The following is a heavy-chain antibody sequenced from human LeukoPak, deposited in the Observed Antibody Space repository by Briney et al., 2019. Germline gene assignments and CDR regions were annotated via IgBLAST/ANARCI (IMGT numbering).Heavy chain of an antibody. D-gene: IGHD3-22*01. CDR2: INSDGSST. V-gene: IGHV3-74*01. Sequence: GGSLRLSCAASGFTFSSYWMHWVRQAPGKGLVWVSRINSDGSSTSYADSVKGRFTISRDNAKNSLYLQMNSLRAEDTAVYYCARQGYYYDSSGYVGYWGQGTLVTVSS. J-gene: IGHJ4*02. CDR3: ARQGYYYDSSGYVGY. CDR1: GFTFSSYW.